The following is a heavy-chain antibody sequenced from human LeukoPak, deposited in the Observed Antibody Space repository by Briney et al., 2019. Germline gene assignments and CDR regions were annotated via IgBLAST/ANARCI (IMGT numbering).Heavy chain of an antibody. V-gene: IGHV4-4*07. J-gene: IGHJ5*02. CDR3: ARTIAAAGTNWFDP. CDR1: GGSISSYY. Sequence: SETLSLTCTVSGGSISSYYWSWIRQPAGKGLEWIGRIYTSGSTNYNPSLKSRVTMSVDTSKNQFSLKLSSVTAADTAVYYCARTIAAAGTNWFDPWGQGTLVAVSS. CDR2: IYTSGST. D-gene: IGHD6-13*01.